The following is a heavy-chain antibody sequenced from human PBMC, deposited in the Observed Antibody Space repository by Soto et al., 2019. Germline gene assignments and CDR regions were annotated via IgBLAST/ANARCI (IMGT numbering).Heavy chain of an antibody. D-gene: IGHD3-10*02. Sequence: SGRTLVNPTQTLRLTCAFSGFSLSASGASVGWIRQPPGKALEWLAHIYWNDDKRYSPSLRSRLTISKDTSKNQVVLTFTNMDPADTGTYYCVHRLDVPGLAFDPWGQGTLVTVSS. J-gene: IGHJ5*02. CDR3: VHRLDVPGLAFDP. V-gene: IGHV2-5*01. CDR1: GFSLSASGAS. CDR2: IYWNDDK.